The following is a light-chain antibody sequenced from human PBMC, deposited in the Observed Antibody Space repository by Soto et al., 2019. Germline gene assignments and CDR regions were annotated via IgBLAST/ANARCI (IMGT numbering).Light chain of an antibody. CDR1: QSISNW. V-gene: IGKV1-5*03. J-gene: IGKJ5*01. CDR3: QHYNSYPIT. CDR2: TAS. Sequence: DIQMTQSPSTLSASVGDRVTITCRASQSISNWLAWYQQKPGKAPKFLIYTASSLESGVPSRFSGSGSGTEFTLTISSLQPDDFATYYCQHYNSYPITFGQGTRLEIK.